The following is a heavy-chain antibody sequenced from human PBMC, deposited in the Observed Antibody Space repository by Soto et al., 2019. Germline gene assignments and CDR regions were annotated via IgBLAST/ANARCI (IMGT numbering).Heavy chain of an antibody. CDR2: IWYDGSNK. D-gene: IGHD2-21*02. CDR1: GFTFSTYG. CDR3: ARSSDPYCGGDCYFAEYFQH. V-gene: IGHV3-33*01. J-gene: IGHJ1*01. Sequence: GSLRLSCAASGFTFSTYGIHWVRQAPGKGLEWVAVIWYDGSNKYYGDSVTGRFTISRDNSKNTLYLQMNRLRAEDTAVYYCARSSDPYCGGDCYFAEYFQHWGQGTLVTVSS.